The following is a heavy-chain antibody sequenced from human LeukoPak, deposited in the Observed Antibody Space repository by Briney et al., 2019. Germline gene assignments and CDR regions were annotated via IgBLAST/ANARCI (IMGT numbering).Heavy chain of an antibody. J-gene: IGHJ4*02. CDR2: INPKSGDT. Sequence: GASVKVSCKASGYTFTDDYIHWVRQAPGQGLEFMGWINPKSGDTNYAPKFQGRVTMTRDSSISTAYLELSGLRSDDTAVYYCAREEHDSTSNAFDIWGQGTLVTVSS. V-gene: IGHV1-2*02. D-gene: IGHD3-22*01. CDR3: AREEHDSTSNAFDI. CDR1: GYTFTDDY.